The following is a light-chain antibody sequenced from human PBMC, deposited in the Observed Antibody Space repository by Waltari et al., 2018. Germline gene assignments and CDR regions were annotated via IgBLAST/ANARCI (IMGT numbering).Light chain of an antibody. CDR3: QQYYGVPLT. J-gene: IGKJ4*01. Sequence: DIVMTKSPDFLAVALGESATINCKSSQSVLYSANNKDYLAWYQQKPGQPPKFLIYWASTRESGVPDRFSGSGSGTDFTLTISSLQAEDVAVYYCQQYYGVPLTFGGGTKVEIK. CDR1: QSVLYSANNKDY. CDR2: WAS. V-gene: IGKV4-1*01.